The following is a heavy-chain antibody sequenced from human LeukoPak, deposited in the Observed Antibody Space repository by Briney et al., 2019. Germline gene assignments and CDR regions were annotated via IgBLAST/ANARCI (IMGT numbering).Heavy chain of an antibody. CDR1: GFTFSSYA. CDR3: AKGPSGQWLPYNWFDP. Sequence: GGSLRLSCAASGFTFSSYAMSWVRQAPGKGLEWVSAISGSGGSTYYADSVKGRFTISRDNSKNTLYLQMNSLRAEDTAVYYCAKGPSGQWLPYNWFDPWGQGTLVTVSS. D-gene: IGHD6-19*01. V-gene: IGHV3-23*01. J-gene: IGHJ5*02. CDR2: ISGSGGST.